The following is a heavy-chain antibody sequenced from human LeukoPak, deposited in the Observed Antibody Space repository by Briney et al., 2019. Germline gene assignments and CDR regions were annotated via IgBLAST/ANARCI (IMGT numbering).Heavy chain of an antibody. D-gene: IGHD1-26*01. Sequence: GGSLRLSCAASGFAFSSYDMHWVRQASGKGLEWVSAIGHAGDTYYADSVKCRFTISREDAKNYFFLQMNSLRAGDTAVYFFAALGDSIYWGQGTLVTVSS. CDR2: IGHAGDT. CDR3: AALGDSIY. J-gene: IGHJ4*02. V-gene: IGHV3-13*01. CDR1: GFAFSSYD.